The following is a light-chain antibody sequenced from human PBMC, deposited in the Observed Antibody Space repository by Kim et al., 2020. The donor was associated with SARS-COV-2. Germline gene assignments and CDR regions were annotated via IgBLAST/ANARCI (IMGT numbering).Light chain of an antibody. J-gene: IGKJ1*01. CDR1: QSVRSSS. Sequence: EIVLTQSPGTLSLSPGERATLSCRASQSVRSSSLAWYQQKPGQAPRLLIYGASSRAIGIPDRFSGSGSGTDFTLTISRLEPEDFAVYYCQQYGGSPWTFGQGTKVDIK. CDR2: GAS. CDR3: QQYGGSPWT. V-gene: IGKV3-20*01.